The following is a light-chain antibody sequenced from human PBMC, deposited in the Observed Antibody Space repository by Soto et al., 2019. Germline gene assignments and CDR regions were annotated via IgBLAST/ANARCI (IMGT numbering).Light chain of an antibody. CDR3: QQYNNWPRT. Sequence: EIVMTQSPATLSVSPGEGATLSCRASQSVSSNLAWFQQKPGQAPRLLIYGASTRATGIPARFSGSGSGTEFTLTISSLRSEDFAVYYCQQYNNWPRTFGQGTKVDI. V-gene: IGKV3-15*01. CDR2: GAS. J-gene: IGKJ1*01. CDR1: QSVSSN.